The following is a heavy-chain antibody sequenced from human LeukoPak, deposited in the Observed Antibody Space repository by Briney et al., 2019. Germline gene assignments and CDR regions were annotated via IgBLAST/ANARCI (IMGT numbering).Heavy chain of an antibody. CDR3: ARADYYGSGSYGLDV. J-gene: IGHJ6*02. CDR2: INPNGGGS. Sequence: ASVKVSCKASRYTFTGYCIHWVRQAPGQGLEWMGWINPNGGGSNYAQNFQGRVTMTRDTSISTAYMELSRLRSDDTAVYYCARADYYGSGSYGLDVWGQGTTVTVSS. D-gene: IGHD3-10*01. CDR1: RYTFTGYC. V-gene: IGHV1-2*02.